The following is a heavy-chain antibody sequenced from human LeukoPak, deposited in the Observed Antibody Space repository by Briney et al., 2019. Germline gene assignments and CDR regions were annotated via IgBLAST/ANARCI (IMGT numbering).Heavy chain of an antibody. D-gene: IGHD3-10*01. CDR1: GGTFSSYG. CDR2: SIPIFGTA. V-gene: IGHV1-69*05. Sequence: ASVKVSCKASGGTFSSYGMGWVRQAPGEGLEWRGRSIPIFGTANYAQKFQGRVTSNTDESTSTGYMELSSLRSEDTAVYYCARGDDMVRGKDNWFAPWGQGTLVTVSS. J-gene: IGHJ5*02. CDR3: ARGDDMVRGKDNWFAP.